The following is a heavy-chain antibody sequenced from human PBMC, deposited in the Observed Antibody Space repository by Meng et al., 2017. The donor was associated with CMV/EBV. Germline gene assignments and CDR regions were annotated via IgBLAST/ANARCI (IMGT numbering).Heavy chain of an antibody. CDR2: ISAYNGNT. V-gene: IGHV1-18*01. CDR3: ARDRYDILTGYYTGGDYYYGMDV. CDR1: GYTFTSYG. J-gene: IGHJ6*02. Sequence: ASVKVSCKASGYTFTSYGISWVRQAPGQGLEWMGWISAYNGNTNSAQKLQGRVTMTTDTSTSTAYMELRSLRSDDTAVYYCARDRYDILTGYYTGGDYYYGMDVWGQGTTVTVSS. D-gene: IGHD3-9*01.